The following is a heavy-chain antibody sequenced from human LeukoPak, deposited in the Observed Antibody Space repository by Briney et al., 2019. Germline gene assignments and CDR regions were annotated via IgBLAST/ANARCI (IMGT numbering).Heavy chain of an antibody. V-gene: IGHV3-21*01. CDR3: ASGFSSSPYFDY. D-gene: IGHD6-6*01. CDR1: GFTFSSYS. CDR2: ITGSSSYI. J-gene: IGHJ4*02. Sequence: PGGSLRLSCAASGFTFSSYSMNWVRQAPGKGLEWVSFITGSSSYIYYTDSVKGRFTISRDNAKNSLFLQMNSLRGEDTAVYYCASGFSSSPYFDYWGQGTLVTVSS.